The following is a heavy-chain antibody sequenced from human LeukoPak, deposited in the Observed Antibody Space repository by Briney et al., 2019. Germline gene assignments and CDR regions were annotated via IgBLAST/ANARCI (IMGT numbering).Heavy chain of an antibody. CDR2: VNRNSGGT. V-gene: IGHV1-2*02. D-gene: IGHD6-13*01. J-gene: IGHJ4*02. CDR3: ARAWRIAAAQARAFDY. CDR1: GCTFSSYG. Sequence: PGASVKVSCKASGCTFSSYGVTWVRQAPGQGLEWMGWVNRNSGGTNYAQKFQGRVTMTRDTSISTAYMELSRLRSDDTAVYYCARAWRIAAAQARAFDYWGQGTLVTVSS.